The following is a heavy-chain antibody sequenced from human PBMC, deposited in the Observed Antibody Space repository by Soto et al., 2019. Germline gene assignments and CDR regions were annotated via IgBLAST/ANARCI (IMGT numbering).Heavy chain of an antibody. CDR2: LVPVFGTP. CDR3: ARGSHYLSTGYDFDT. J-gene: IGHJ5*02. V-gene: IGHV1-69*01. Sequence: QVQLVQSGAEVKQPGSSVKVSCKASGGVFSNYALTWVRQAPGQGPEWVGGLVPVFGTPNYAPKFQGRVTVTADESTRTGYLELSTLTSADTAIYDCARGSHYLSTGYDFDTRGQGTLVIVSS. CDR1: GGVFSNYA. D-gene: IGHD6-19*01.